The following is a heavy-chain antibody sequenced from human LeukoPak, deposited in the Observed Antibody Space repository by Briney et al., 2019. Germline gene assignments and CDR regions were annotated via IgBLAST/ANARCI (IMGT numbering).Heavy chain of an antibody. V-gene: IGHV4-61*01. D-gene: IGHD5-18*01. CDR2: IYYSGST. Sequence: SETLSLTCTVSGYFISSGYYWSWIRQPPGKGLEWIGYIYYSGSTNYNPSLKSRVTISVDTSKNQFSLKLSSVTAADTAVYYCATSTYSYGYMDYYYYMDVWGKGTTVTVSS. CDR3: ATSTYSYGYMDYYYYMDV. CDR1: GYFISSGYY. J-gene: IGHJ6*03.